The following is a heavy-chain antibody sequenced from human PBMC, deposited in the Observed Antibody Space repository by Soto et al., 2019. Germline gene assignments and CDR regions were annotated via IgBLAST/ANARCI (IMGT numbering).Heavy chain of an antibody. Sequence: TGGSLRLSCAASGFTFSSYAMSWVRQAPGKGLEWVSAISGSGGSTYYADSVKGRFTISRDNSKNTLYLQMNSLRAEDTAVYYCAKSDPEWLRFPAYFDYWGQGTLVTVS. V-gene: IGHV3-23*01. CDR3: AKSDPEWLRFPAYFDY. CDR2: ISGSGGST. J-gene: IGHJ4*02. D-gene: IGHD5-12*01. CDR1: GFTFSSYA.